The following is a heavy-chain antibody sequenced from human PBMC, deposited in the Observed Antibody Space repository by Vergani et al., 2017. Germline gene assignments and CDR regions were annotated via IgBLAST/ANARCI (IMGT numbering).Heavy chain of an antibody. Sequence: QVQLQESGPGLVKPSETLSLTCSVSGYSISRGYYWGWIRQPPGKGLEWIATVFHSGSAYYNPSLRRRVTISVETSKNQFSLRLTTLTAADTAVYYCARKTNWFDPWGRGTLVTVSS. CDR3: ARKTNWFDP. CDR2: VFHSGSA. J-gene: IGHJ5*02. CDR1: GYSISRGYY. V-gene: IGHV4-38-2*02.